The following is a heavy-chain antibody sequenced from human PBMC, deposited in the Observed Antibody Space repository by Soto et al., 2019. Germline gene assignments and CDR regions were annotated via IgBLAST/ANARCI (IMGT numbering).Heavy chain of an antibody. CDR3: ARDPGGDWYFDL. D-gene: IGHD6-25*01. CDR1: GGTFTSYT. J-gene: IGHJ2*01. CDR2: IIPMLDVT. V-gene: IGHV1-69*04. Sequence: QVQLVQSGAEVKRPGSSVKVACKASGGTFTSYTFSWVRQAPGQGLEWMGRIIPMLDVTSYAQKFQGRLTITADKSPSTVYMELSSLKSEDTALFCCARDPGGDWYFDLWGRGTLVTVSS.